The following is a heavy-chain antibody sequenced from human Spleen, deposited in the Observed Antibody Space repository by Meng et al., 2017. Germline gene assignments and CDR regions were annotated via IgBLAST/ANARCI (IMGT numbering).Heavy chain of an antibody. CDR3: ARVHYYDTSGYILFDY. Sequence: LKQSGPGLVKPSQTLSLTCAISGDSVSSNSAAWNWIRQSPSRGLEWLGRTYYRSKWYNDYAVSVKSRITINPDTSKNQFSLQLNSVTPEDTAVYYCARVHYYDTSGYILFDYWGQGTLVTVSS. J-gene: IGHJ4*02. CDR1: GDSVSSNSAA. V-gene: IGHV6-1*01. CDR2: TYYRSKWYN. D-gene: IGHD3-22*01.